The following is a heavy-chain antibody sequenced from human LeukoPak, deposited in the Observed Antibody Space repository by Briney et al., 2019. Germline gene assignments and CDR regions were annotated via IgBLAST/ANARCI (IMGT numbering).Heavy chain of an antibody. CDR3: ATAVRFLEWLSYGMDV. J-gene: IGHJ6*02. V-gene: IGHV1-24*01. Sequence: ASVNVSCKVSGYTLTELSMHWVRQAPGKGLEWMGGFDPEDGETIYAQKFQGRVTMTEDTSTDTAYMELSSLRSEDTAVYYCATAVRFLEWLSYGMDVWGQGTTVTVSS. CDR2: FDPEDGET. CDR1: GYTLTELS. D-gene: IGHD3-3*01.